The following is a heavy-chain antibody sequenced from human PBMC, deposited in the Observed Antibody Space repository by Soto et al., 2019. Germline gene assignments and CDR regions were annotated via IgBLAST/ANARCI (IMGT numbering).Heavy chain of an antibody. CDR1: GFTFSSYV. Sequence: SLRLSCAASGFTFSSYVMHWVRQAPGKGLEWVAVIWYDGSNKYYADSVKGRFTISRDNSKNTLYLQMKSLRAEDTAVYYCARSSTDFWSGYYIGRYYYYYGMDVWGQGTTVTGSS. V-gene: IGHV3-33*01. CDR2: IWYDGSNK. J-gene: IGHJ6*02. CDR3: ARSSTDFWSGYYIGRYYYYYGMDV. D-gene: IGHD3-3*01.